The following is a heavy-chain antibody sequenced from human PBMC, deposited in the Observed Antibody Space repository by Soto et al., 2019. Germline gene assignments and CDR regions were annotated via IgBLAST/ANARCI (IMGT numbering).Heavy chain of an antibody. Sequence: QVQLVESGGGVVQPGRSLRLSCAASGFTFSSYGMHWVRQAPGKGLEWVAVIWYDGSNKYYADSVKGRFTISRDNSKNTLYLQMNSLRAEDTAVYYCARAGYCDYYFDYWGQGTLVTVSS. V-gene: IGHV3-33*01. CDR3: ARAGYCDYYFDY. CDR2: IWYDGSNK. CDR1: GFTFSSYG. J-gene: IGHJ4*02. D-gene: IGHD4-17*01.